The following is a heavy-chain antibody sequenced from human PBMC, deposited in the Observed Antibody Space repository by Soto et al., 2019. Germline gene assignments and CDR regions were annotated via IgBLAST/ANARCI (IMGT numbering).Heavy chain of an antibody. J-gene: IGHJ6*02. Sequence: RSQTLSLTCAISGDSVSSNSAAWNWIRQSPSRGLEWLGRTYYRSKWYNDYAVSVKSRITINPDTSKNQFSLQLNSVTPEDTAVYYCARGESSSSRYYYYYYGMDVWGQGTTVTVSS. CDR2: TYYRSKWYN. V-gene: IGHV6-1*01. CDR1: GDSVSSNSAA. D-gene: IGHD6-6*01. CDR3: ARGESSSSRYYYYYYGMDV.